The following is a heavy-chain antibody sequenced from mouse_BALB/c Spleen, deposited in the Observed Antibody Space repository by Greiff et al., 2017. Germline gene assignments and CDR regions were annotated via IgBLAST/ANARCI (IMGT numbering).Heavy chain of an antibody. Sequence: QVQLQQSGPQLVRPGASVKISCKASGYSFTSYWMHWVKQRPGQGLEWIGMIDPSDSETRLNQKFKDKATLTVDKSSSTAYMQLSSPTSEDSAVYYCARKAYYGNHYAMDYWGQGTSVTVSS. CDR2: IDPSDSET. CDR1: GYSFTSYW. D-gene: IGHD2-10*01. J-gene: IGHJ4*01. CDR3: ARKAYYGNHYAMDY. V-gene: IGHV1S126*01.